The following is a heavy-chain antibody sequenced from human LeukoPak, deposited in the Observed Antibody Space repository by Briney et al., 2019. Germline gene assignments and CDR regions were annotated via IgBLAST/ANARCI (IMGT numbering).Heavy chain of an antibody. Sequence: PGGSLRLSCAASGFTFSSYSMNWVRQAPGKGLEWVSSISSSSSYIYYADSVKGRFTISRDNAKNSLYLQMNSLRAEDTAVYYCASGPRGNIVVVVAADYWGQGTLVTVSS. D-gene: IGHD2-15*01. J-gene: IGHJ4*02. CDR1: GFTFSSYS. CDR2: ISSSSSYI. CDR3: ASGPRGNIVVVVAADY. V-gene: IGHV3-21*01.